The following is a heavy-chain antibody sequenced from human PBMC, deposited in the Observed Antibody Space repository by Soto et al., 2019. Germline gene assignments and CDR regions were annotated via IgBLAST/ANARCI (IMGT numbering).Heavy chain of an antibody. Sequence: ASVKVSCKASGYTFTSYGISWVRQAPGQGLEWMGWISAYNGNTNYAQKLQGRVTMTTDTSTSTAYMELRSLRSDDTAVYYCARDNRDILTGYWFDPWGQGTLVTVSS. V-gene: IGHV1-18*01. CDR1: GYTFTSYG. J-gene: IGHJ5*02. CDR3: ARDNRDILTGYWFDP. CDR2: ISAYNGNT. D-gene: IGHD3-9*01.